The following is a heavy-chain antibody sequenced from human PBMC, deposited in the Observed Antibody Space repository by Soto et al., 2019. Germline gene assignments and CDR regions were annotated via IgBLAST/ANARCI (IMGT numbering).Heavy chain of an antibody. J-gene: IGHJ4*02. CDR2: IYYSGST. Sequence: ETLSLTCTVTGDSISSRSYYWGWIRQPPGKGLEWIGSIYYSGSTYNNPSLRSRVSMSIDTSKDQFSLKLKSVTAADTALYFCARQRTSVVTQAYFDVWGTGSLVTVSS. D-gene: IGHD2-21*02. CDR3: ARQRTSVVTQAYFDV. CDR1: GDSISSRSYY. V-gene: IGHV4-39*01.